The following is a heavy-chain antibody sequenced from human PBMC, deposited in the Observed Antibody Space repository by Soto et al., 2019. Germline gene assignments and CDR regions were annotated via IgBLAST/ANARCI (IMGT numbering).Heavy chain of an antibody. V-gene: IGHV3-74*01. CDR2: INGDGRST. CDR1: GFTLSSHW. CDR3: TRGHYTGYYVDY. Sequence: EVQLVESGGGSAQPGGSLRLSCAASGFTLSSHWMHWVRQAPGKGLVWVSRINGDGRSTNYADSVKGRFTISRDNAKNTLYLQVNSLTAEDTAVYYCTRGHYTGYYVDYWGQGTLGTVSS. D-gene: IGHD2-2*02. J-gene: IGHJ4*02.